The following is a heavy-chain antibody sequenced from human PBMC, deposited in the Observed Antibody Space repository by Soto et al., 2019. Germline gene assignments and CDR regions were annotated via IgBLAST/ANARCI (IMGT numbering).Heavy chain of an antibody. CDR2: INAGYGNT. V-gene: IGHV1-3*01. D-gene: IGHD7-27*01. CDR1: GYTFSSYA. Sequence: ASVKVSCKASGYTFSSYAMHWVRQAPGQRREWMGWINAGYGNTKSSQKFQDRDTISRDTSASTAYMELTSLRSEDTAVYYCARDTGDGTFDFWGQGTLVTVSS. CDR3: ARDTGDGTFDF. J-gene: IGHJ4*02.